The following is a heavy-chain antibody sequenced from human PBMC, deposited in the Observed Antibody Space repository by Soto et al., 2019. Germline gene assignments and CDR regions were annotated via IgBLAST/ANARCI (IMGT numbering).Heavy chain of an antibody. CDR1: GFTFSSYA. Sequence: QVQLVESGGGVVQPGRSLRLSCVVSGFTFSSYAMHWVRQAPGKGLEWVALISYDGGKKYYADSVKGRFTISSGNSKNALYLQMNSRRAEDTAVYYCARAFNYYDPTGYYLSWYFDLWGRGTLVTVSS. V-gene: IGHV3-30-3*01. D-gene: IGHD3-22*01. CDR2: ISYDGGKK. CDR3: ARAFNYYDPTGYYLSWYFDL. J-gene: IGHJ2*01.